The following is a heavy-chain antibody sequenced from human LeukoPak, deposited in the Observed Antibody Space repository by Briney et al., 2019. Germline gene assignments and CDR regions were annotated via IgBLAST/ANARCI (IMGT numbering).Heavy chain of an antibody. Sequence: ASVKVSFKSSGYTFTCYYMHWVGQAAGKGREGMGGIKPNNGGTNYAHKFQGRVTMTRDTSISTAYMELSRLRSDDTAVYYCARARGDIVVVPAAIWFDHWGQGTLVTVSS. CDR1: GYTFTCYY. V-gene: IGHV1-2*07. CDR2: IKPNNGGT. D-gene: IGHD2-2*01. J-gene: IGHJ5*02. CDR3: ARARGDIVVVPAAIWFDH.